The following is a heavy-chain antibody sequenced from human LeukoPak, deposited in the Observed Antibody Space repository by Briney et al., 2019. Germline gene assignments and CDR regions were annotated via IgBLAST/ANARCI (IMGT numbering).Heavy chain of an antibody. V-gene: IGHV4-34*01. CDR2: INHSGIT. Sequence: SETLSLTCAVYGGSFTDYYWNWIRQPPGKGLEWIGVINHSGITNYNPSLKSRVTISADTSKNQFSLKLSSVTAADTAVYYCARDLMGIAYRGAFYYWGQGTLVTVSS. D-gene: IGHD6-13*01. CDR3: ARDLMGIAYRGAFYY. CDR1: GGSFTDYY. J-gene: IGHJ4*02.